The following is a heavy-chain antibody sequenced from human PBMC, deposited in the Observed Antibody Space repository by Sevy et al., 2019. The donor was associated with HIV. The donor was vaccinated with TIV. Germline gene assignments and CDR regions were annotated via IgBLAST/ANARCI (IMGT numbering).Heavy chain of an antibody. Sequence: GGSLRLSCAASGFTFSSYAMSWVRQAPGKGLEWVSAISGSGGSTYYADSVKGRFTISRDNAKNTLYLQMNSLRAEDTAVYYCAKDIVGGVAAHDGMDVWGQGTTVTVSS. CDR3: AKDIVGGVAAHDGMDV. CDR1: GFTFSSYA. V-gene: IGHV3-23*01. CDR2: ISGSGGST. D-gene: IGHD2-15*01. J-gene: IGHJ6*02.